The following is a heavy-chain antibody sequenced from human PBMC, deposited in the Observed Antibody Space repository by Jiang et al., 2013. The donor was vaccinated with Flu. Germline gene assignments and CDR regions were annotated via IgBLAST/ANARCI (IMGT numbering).Heavy chain of an antibody. V-gene: IGHV2-5*02. CDR3: AQTTFGAYDGFAY. Sequence: KPTQTLTLTCTFSGFSLFTSGVGVGWIRQPPGKALEWLALNYWDDDKRYSPSLKNRLTIAKDSSKNQVVLTMTKMDPVDTGTYYCAQTTFGAYDGFAYWGQGTLVTVSS. CDR2: NYWDDDK. D-gene: IGHD5-12*01. CDR1: GFSLFTSGVG. J-gene: IGHJ4*02.